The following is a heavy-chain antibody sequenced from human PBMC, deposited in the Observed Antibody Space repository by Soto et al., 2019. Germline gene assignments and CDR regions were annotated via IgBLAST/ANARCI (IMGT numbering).Heavy chain of an antibody. CDR1: GFAFSHYD. D-gene: IGHD5-18*01. Sequence: GGSLRLSCVASGFAFSHYDMSWVRQAPGKGLEWVSAISGSGSSTYYADSVKGRFTISRDNPKNTLYLQMNSLRAEDTAVYYCANRDTSMVTRYYYGMDVWGQGTTVTFSS. CDR2: ISGSGSST. J-gene: IGHJ6*02. V-gene: IGHV3-23*01. CDR3: ANRDTSMVTRYYYGMDV.